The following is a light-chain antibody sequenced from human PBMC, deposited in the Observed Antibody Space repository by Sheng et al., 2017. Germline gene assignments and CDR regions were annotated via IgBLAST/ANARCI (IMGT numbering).Light chain of an antibody. J-gene: IGLJ3*02. CDR3: QSADSSGKYQV. V-gene: IGLV3-25*03. CDR1: VLSKQF. Sequence: SSDLTQPPSVSVSPGQTARITCSGDVLSKQFSIWYQQKAGQAPVLVYIKTLRGPLGSLSDSPGSSSGTTVTLIISGVQAGDEADYYCQSADSSGKYQVFGGGTELTVL. CDR2: KTL.